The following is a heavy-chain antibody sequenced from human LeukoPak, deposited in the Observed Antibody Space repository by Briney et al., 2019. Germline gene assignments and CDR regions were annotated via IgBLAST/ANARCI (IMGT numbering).Heavy chain of an antibody. CDR3: ARDRRDLVGAIAGDAFDI. Sequence: GASVKVSCKASGYTFTSYYMHWVRQAPGQGLEWMGIINPSGGSTSYAQKFQGRVTMTRDTSTSTVYMELSSLRSEDTAVYYCARDRRDLVGAIAGDAFDIWGQGTMVTVSS. CDR1: GYTFTSYY. V-gene: IGHV1-46*01. CDR2: INPSGGST. D-gene: IGHD1-26*01. J-gene: IGHJ3*02.